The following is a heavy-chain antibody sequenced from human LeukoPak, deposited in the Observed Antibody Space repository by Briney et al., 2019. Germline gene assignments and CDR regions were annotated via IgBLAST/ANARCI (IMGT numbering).Heavy chain of an antibody. CDR1: GGSISSSYY. Sequence: PSETLSLTCNVSGGSISSSYYWGWIRPPPGKGLEWIGSIYYSGSTHYNPSLKSRVTISVDTSKNQLSLKVSSVTAADTAVYYCARHRFSSGWFALLNYFDPWGQGTLVTVSS. CDR2: IYYSGST. D-gene: IGHD6-19*01. V-gene: IGHV4-39*01. J-gene: IGHJ5*02. CDR3: ARHRFSSGWFALLNYFDP.